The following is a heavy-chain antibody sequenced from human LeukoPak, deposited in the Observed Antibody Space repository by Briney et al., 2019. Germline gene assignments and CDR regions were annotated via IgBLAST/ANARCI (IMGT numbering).Heavy chain of an antibody. D-gene: IGHD6-13*01. CDR2: ISAYNGNT. J-gene: IGHJ4*02. V-gene: IGHV1-18*01. Sequence: ASVKVSCKASGYTSTSYGISWVRQAPGQGLEWMGWISAYNGNTNYAQKLQGRVTMTTDTSTSTAYMELRSLRSDDTAVYYCARDRWYSSSWYFDYWGQGTLVTVSS. CDR1: GYTSTSYG. CDR3: ARDRWYSSSWYFDY.